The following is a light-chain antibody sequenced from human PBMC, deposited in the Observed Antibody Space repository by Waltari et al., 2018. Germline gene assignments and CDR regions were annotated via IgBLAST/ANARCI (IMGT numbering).Light chain of an antibody. Sequence: QSALTQPASVSGSPGQSVTIFCAGTSNDVGGYNSVSWYQEHPGQAPRVIIYDVSDRPSGVSDRFPGSQSGNTASLTISGLQAEDEADYYCSSQSSNDVVLFGGGTKLTVL. J-gene: IGLJ2*01. V-gene: IGLV2-14*01. CDR3: SSQSSNDVVL. CDR1: SNDVGGYNS. CDR2: DVS.